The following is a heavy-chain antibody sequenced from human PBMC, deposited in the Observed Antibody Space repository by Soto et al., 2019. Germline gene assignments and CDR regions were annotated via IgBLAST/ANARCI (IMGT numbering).Heavy chain of an antibody. D-gene: IGHD4-17*01. V-gene: IGHV4-61*01. Sequence: QVQLQESGPGLVKPSETLSLTCTVSGGSVSSGSYYWSWIRQPPGKGLEWIGYIYYSGSTNYNPSLKSRVTISVDTSKNQFSLKLSSVTAADTAVYYCARYDHDYAIFDYWGQGTLVTVSS. CDR2: IYYSGST. J-gene: IGHJ4*02. CDR3: ARYDHDYAIFDY. CDR1: GGSVSSGSYY.